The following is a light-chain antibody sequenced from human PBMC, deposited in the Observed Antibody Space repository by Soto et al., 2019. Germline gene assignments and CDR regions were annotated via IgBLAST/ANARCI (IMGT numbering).Light chain of an antibody. V-gene: IGKV3-20*01. CDR2: GAS. CDR3: QQYAISPLT. CDR1: RTVGNNY. J-gene: IGKJ4*01. Sequence: IVLTQSPGTLSLSPGERATLSCKASRTVGNNYLAWYQQKPGQAPRLLIYGASSRATGITDRFSGSGSGTDFILTISRLEPEDFAVFYCQQYAISPLTFGGGTKVEIK.